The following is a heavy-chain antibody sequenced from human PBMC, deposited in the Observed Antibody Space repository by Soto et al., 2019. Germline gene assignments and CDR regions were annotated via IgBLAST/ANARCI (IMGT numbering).Heavy chain of an antibody. CDR2: IIPVFGTP. Sequence: GAAVKVSFKASGYSFSSHAITWVRQAPGQGLEWMGGIIPVFGTPSYAQKLQGRVTISADKSTNTSYLELRSLRSEDTAVYYCARGGALSTSWYWGDGLDSWGQGTQVTVSS. CDR3: ARGGALSTSWYWGDGLDS. CDR1: GYSFSSHA. V-gene: IGHV1-69*06. J-gene: IGHJ4*02. D-gene: IGHD6-13*01.